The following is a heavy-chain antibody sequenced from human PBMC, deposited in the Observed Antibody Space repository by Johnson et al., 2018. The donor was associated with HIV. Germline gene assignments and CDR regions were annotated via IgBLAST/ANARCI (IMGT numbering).Heavy chain of an antibody. CDR2: IWYDGTNK. J-gene: IGHJ3*02. CDR1: GFTFNSYG. CDR3: ARGDWLTVITSPDAFDI. V-gene: IGHV3-33*03. Sequence: QVRLVESGGRVVQPGRSLRLSCAASGFTFNSYGMHWVRQAPGKGLDWVAVIWYDGTNKYYADSVKGRFTISRDNSKNTLYLQMNSLRTEDTAVYYCARGDWLTVITSPDAFDIWGQGTMVTVSS. D-gene: IGHD4-23*01.